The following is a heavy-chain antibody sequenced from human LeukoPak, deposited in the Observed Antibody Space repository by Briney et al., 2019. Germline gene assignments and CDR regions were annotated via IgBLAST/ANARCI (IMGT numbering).Heavy chain of an antibody. CDR2: IYYSGST. Sequence: SETLSLTCTVSGGSISSYYWSWIRQPPGKGLEWIGHIYYSGSTNYNPSLKSRVAISVDTSKNQFSLKLNSVTAADTAVYYCARVPPRSSGWYFFDYWGQGTLVTVSS. D-gene: IGHD6-19*01. V-gene: IGHV4-59*01. CDR3: ARVPPRSSGWYFFDY. J-gene: IGHJ4*02. CDR1: GGSISSYY.